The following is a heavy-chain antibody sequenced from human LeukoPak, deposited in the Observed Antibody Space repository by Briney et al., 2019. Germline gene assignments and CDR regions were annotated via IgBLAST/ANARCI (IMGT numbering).Heavy chain of an antibody. CDR1: GGSFSGYY. CDR3: ATPQLGETRATVDY. CDR2: VYYSGST. J-gene: IGHJ4*02. Sequence: PSETLSLTCALYGGSFSGYYWSWIRQPPGKGLEWIGSVYYSGSTYYNPSLKSRVTISLDTSKNQFSLKLSSVTAEDTAIYCCATPQLGETRATVDYWGQGTLVTVSS. V-gene: IGHV4-34*01. D-gene: IGHD1-1*01.